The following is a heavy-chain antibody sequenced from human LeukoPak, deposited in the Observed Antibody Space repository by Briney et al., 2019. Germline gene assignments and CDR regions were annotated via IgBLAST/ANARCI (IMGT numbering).Heavy chain of an antibody. D-gene: IGHD2-2*01. J-gene: IGHJ1*01. V-gene: IGHV4-34*01. CDR3: ARALVAAVIN. CDR2: ITHRGSP. Sequence: SETLSLTCGVYGGSFSGHFYSWIRQPPGQGLEWIGEITHRGSPNYNPSLKSRVAMSVDTSKNHFSLNLTSVTAADTGVYYCARALVAAVINWGQGTLVTVSS. CDR1: GGSFSGHF.